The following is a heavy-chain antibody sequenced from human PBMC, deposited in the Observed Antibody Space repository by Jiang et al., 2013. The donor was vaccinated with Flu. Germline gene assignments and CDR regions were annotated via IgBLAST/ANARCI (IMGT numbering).Heavy chain of an antibody. CDR1: GYTFTSYG. J-gene: IGHJ4*03. CDR3: ARDHIVVVTASRGHYFDY. CDR2: ISAYNGNT. D-gene: IGHD2-21*02. V-gene: IGHV1-18*01. Sequence: GAEVKKPGASVKVSCKASGYTFTSYGISWVRQAPGQGLEWMGWISAYNGNTNYAQKLQGRVTMTTDTSTSTAYMELRSLRSDDTAVYYCARDHIVVVTASRGHYFDYVGPGTLVTVS.